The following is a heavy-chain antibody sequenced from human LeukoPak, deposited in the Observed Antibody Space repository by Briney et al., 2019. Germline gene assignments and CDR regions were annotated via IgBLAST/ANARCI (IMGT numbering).Heavy chain of an antibody. CDR2: ISAYNGNT. Sequence: ASVKVSCKASGYTFTSYGISWVRQAPGQGLEWMGWISAYNGNTNYAQELQGRVTMTTDTSTSTAYMELRSLRSDDTAVYYCARDAYYYDSSGGGGDYWGQGTLVTVSS. CDR3: ARDAYYYDSSGGGGDY. V-gene: IGHV1-18*01. CDR1: GYTFTSYG. D-gene: IGHD3-22*01. J-gene: IGHJ4*02.